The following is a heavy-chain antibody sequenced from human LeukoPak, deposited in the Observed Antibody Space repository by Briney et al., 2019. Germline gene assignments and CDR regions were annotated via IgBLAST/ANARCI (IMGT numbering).Heavy chain of an antibody. J-gene: IGHJ5*02. V-gene: IGHV1-24*01. CDR3: ATATYYDSSGYHSSWFDP. CDR1: GYTLTELS. Sequence: ASVKVSSKVSGYTLTELSMHWVRQAPGKGLEWMGGFDPEDGETIYAQKFQGRVTMTEDTSTDTAYMELSSLRSEDTAVYYCATATYYDSSGYHSSWFDPWGQGTLVTVSS. D-gene: IGHD3-22*01. CDR2: FDPEDGET.